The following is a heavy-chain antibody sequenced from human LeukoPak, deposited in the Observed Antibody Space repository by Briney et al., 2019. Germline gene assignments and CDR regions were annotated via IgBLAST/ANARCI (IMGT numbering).Heavy chain of an antibody. D-gene: IGHD4-11*01. V-gene: IGHV4-4*07. CDR1: GGSISSYY. CDR2: IYTSGST. CDR3: ARTPTGPYYYYYGMDV. Sequence: SETLSLTCTVSGGSISSYYWSWLRQPAGKGLEGIGRIYTSGSTNYNPSLTSRVTMSVDTSKNQFSLKLSSVTAADTAVYYCARTPTGPYYYYYGMDVWGQGTTVTVSS. J-gene: IGHJ6*02.